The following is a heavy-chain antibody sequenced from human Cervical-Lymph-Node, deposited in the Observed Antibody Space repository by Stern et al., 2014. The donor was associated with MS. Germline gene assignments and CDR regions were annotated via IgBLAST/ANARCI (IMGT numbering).Heavy chain of an antibody. Sequence: VQLVESGGGVVQPGRSLRLSWAASGFTFSTYDMHWVRLGPGKGLEWVAVISYDGSNKYYADSVKGRFTISRDNSKNTLYLQMNSLRAEDTAVYYCAKGPVWNWYFDLWGRGTLVTVSS. CDR2: ISYDGSNK. V-gene: IGHV3-30*18. D-gene: IGHD3-16*01. J-gene: IGHJ2*01. CDR1: GFTFSTYD. CDR3: AKGPVWNWYFDL.